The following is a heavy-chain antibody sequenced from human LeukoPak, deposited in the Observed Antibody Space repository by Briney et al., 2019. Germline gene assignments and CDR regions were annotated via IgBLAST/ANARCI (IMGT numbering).Heavy chain of an antibody. D-gene: IGHD6-19*01. CDR1: EFTFSNYA. J-gene: IGHJ4*02. CDR2: ISASGGST. V-gene: IGHV3-23*01. Sequence: GGSLRLSCAASEFTFSNYAMSWVRQAPGKGLEWVSGISASGGSTYYADSVKGRFTISRDNSRNTLYLQVNSLRVEDTAVYYCAKRVAGAVYYFDYWGQGTLVTVSS. CDR3: AKRVAGAVYYFDY.